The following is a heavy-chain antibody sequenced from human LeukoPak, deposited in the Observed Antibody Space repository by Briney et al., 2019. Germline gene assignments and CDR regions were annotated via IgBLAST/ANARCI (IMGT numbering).Heavy chain of an antibody. J-gene: IGHJ4*02. Sequence: GRSLRLSCAASGFTFSSYGMHWVRQAPGKGLEWVAVIWYDGSNKYYADSVKGRFTISRDNSKNTLYLQMNSLRAEDTAVYYCARNKWFGESTPFDYWGQGTLVTVSS. D-gene: IGHD3-10*01. CDR1: GFTFSSYG. CDR3: ARNKWFGESTPFDY. V-gene: IGHV3-33*01. CDR2: IWYDGSNK.